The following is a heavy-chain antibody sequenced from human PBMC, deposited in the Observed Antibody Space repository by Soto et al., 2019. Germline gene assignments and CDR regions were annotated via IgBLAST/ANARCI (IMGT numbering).Heavy chain of an antibody. D-gene: IGHD6-19*01. CDR1: GGSISSSY. J-gene: IGHJ3*02. CDR2: IYYSGTT. V-gene: IGHV4-59*01. Sequence: LSLTCTVSGGSISSSYWSWIRQPPGKGLEWIAYIYYSGTTNYNPSLESRVTTSIDTSKNQFSLRLTSVTAADTAVYYCARSVVHQWLVHNVFDSWGQGTVVTV. CDR3: ARSVVHQWLVHNVFDS.